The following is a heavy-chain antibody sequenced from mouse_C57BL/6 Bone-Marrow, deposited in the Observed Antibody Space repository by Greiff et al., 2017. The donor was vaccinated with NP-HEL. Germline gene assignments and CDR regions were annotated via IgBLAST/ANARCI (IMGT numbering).Heavy chain of an antibody. CDR3: VRQKGYYVSWFAY. J-gene: IGHJ3*01. V-gene: IGHV10-1*01. D-gene: IGHD2-3*01. Sequence: EVKLMESGGGLVQPKGSLKLSCAASGFSFNTYAMNWVRQAPGTGLEWVARIRSKSNNYATYYADSVKDRFTISRDASESMHYLQMNNLKTEGTAMYYCVRQKGYYVSWFAYWGQGTLVTVSA. CDR1: GFSFNTYA. CDR2: IRSKSNNYAT.